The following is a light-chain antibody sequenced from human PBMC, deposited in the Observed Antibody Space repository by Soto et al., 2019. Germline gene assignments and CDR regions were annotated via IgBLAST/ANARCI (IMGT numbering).Light chain of an antibody. CDR2: GAS. CDR3: QQYDRSRYT. V-gene: IGKV3-20*01. Sequence: ENVLTQSPGTLSLSPGERATLSCRTSQSISSTFLAWYQQKPGQAPRLLIYGASSRATGIPDRFSGSGSGTDFTLTISRLEPEDFAVYYCQQYDRSRYTFGQGTKLEIK. J-gene: IGKJ2*01. CDR1: QSISSTF.